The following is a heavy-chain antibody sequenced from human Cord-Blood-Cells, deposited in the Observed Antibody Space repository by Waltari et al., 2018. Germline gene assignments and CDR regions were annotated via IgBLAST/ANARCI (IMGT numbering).Heavy chain of an antibody. CDR3: ASRPIYDFWSGYFDY. Sequence: QVQLVQSGAEVKKPGASVKVSCKVSGYTLTELSMHWVRQAPGKGLEWMGGVDPEDGETTYEKKLQGRVTMTEDTSTDPAYMELSSLGSEDTAVYYCASRPIYDFWSGYFDYWGQGTLVTVSS. D-gene: IGHD3-3*01. CDR1: GYTLTELS. J-gene: IGHJ4*02. V-gene: IGHV1-24*01. CDR2: VDPEDGET.